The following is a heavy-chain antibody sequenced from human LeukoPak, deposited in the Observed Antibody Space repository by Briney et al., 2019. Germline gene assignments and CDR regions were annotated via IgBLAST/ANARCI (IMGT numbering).Heavy chain of an antibody. CDR1: GFNFSSYP. V-gene: IGHV3-30*04. CDR3: AKDLDYYDSSGHQTYFDY. Sequence: PGGSLRLSCAASGFNFSSYPMHCVRQAPGMRLQWVALISYDGKNTYYADSVKGRFTISRDNSKNALYLQMNSLRAEDTAVCYCAKDLDYYDSSGHQTYFDYWGQGTLVTVSS. J-gene: IGHJ4*02. CDR2: ISYDGKNT. D-gene: IGHD3-22*01.